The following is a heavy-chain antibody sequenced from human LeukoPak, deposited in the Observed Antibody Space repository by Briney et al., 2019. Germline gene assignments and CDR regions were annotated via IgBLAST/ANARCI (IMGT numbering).Heavy chain of an antibody. V-gene: IGHV4-59*01. Sequence: PSETLSLTCTVSGGSISSYYWSWIRQPPGKGLEWNGYIYYSGSTNYNPSLKSQVTISVDTSKNQFSLKLSSVTAADTAVYYCARAPRGRDAFDIWGQGTMVTVSS. CDR1: GGSISSYY. D-gene: IGHD3-16*01. CDR2: IYYSGST. CDR3: ARAPRGRDAFDI. J-gene: IGHJ3*02.